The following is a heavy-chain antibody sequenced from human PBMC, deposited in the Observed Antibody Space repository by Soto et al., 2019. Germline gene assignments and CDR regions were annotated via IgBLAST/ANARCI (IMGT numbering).Heavy chain of an antibody. CDR3: ARGSLLSP. D-gene: IGHD2-15*01. CDR2: IIPIFGTA. Sequence: ASVKVSCKASGGTFSSYAIRWVRQAPGQGLEWMGGIIPIFGTANYAQKFQGRVTMTRDTSTSTVYMELSSLRSEDTAVYYCARGSLLSPWGQGTMVTVYS. J-gene: IGHJ5*02. V-gene: IGHV1-69*05. CDR1: GGTFSSYA.